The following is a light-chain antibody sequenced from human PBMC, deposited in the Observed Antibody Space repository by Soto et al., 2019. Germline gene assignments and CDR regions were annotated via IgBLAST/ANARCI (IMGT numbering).Light chain of an antibody. V-gene: IGLV1-40*01. CDR3: QSYDSSLGGSMV. J-gene: IGLJ2*01. CDR2: GNS. CDR1: SSNIGAGYD. Sequence: QSVLTQPPSVSGAPGQRVTISCTGSSSNIGAGYDVHWYQQLPGTAPKLLIYGNSNRPSGVPDRFSGSKSGTSASLAITGLQAEDEADYYCQSYDSSLGGSMVFGGGTKLTVL.